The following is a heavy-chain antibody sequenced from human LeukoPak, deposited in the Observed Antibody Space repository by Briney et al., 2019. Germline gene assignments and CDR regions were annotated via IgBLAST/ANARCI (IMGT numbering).Heavy chain of an antibody. CDR3: ARGLRRYYDSSGYLS. J-gene: IGHJ5*02. D-gene: IGHD3-22*01. CDR2: INHSGST. CDR1: GGSFSGYY. Sequence: PSETLSLTCAVYGGSFSGYYWSWIRQPPGKGLEWIGEINHSGSTNYNPSLKSRVTISVDTSKNQFSLKLSSVTAADTAVYYCARGLRRYYDSSGYLSWGQGTLVTVSS. V-gene: IGHV4-34*01.